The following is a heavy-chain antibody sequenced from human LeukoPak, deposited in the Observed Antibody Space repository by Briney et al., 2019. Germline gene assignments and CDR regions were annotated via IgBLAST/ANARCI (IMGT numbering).Heavy chain of an antibody. CDR3: TLGSLYSSNWYGDY. V-gene: IGHV3-23*01. J-gene: IGHJ4*02. D-gene: IGHD6-13*01. CDR2: ISGDGGST. Sequence: GGSLRLSCAASGFSFDTYAMTWVRQAPGKGLEWVSGISGDGGSTYYAVSVKGRFTVSRDNSKNTLYLQMNGLRPEDTAVYYCTLGSLYSSNWYGDYWGQGTLVTVSS. CDR1: GFSFDTYA.